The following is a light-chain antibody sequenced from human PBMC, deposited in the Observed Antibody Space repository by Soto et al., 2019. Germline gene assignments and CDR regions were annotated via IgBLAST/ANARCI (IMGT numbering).Light chain of an antibody. J-gene: IGKJ1*01. V-gene: IGKV1-5*01. CDR1: QSISSW. CDR2: DVS. CDR3: QQYHNYPRT. Sequence: DIQMTQSPSTLSGSVGDRVTFTFRASQSISSWLAWYQQKPGKAPKLLIYDVSFLVSGVPSRFSGSGSGTEFTLTISNLQPDDFATYFCQQYHNYPRTFGQGTKVDIK.